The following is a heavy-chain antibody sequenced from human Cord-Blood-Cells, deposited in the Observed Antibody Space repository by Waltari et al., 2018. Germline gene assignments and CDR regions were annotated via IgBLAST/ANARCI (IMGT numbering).Heavy chain of an antibody. CDR3: ARAVRAAADY. V-gene: IGHV4-34*01. Sequence: QVQLQQWGAGLLKPSETLSLTCAVYGGSFSGYSWSWIRQPPGKGLEWIGEINHSGSTNYNPSLKSRVTISVDTSKNQFSLKLSSVTAADTAVYYCARAVRAAADYWGQGTLVTVSS. CDR2: INHSGST. J-gene: IGHJ4*02. CDR1: GGSFSGYS. D-gene: IGHD6-13*01.